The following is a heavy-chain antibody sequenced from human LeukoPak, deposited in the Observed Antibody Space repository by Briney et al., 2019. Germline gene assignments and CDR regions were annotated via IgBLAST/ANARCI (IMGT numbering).Heavy chain of an antibody. CDR1: GFTFSSYW. V-gene: IGHV3-74*01. CDR2: INSDGSST. Sequence: GGSLKLSCAASGFTFSSYWMHWVRQAPGKGLLWVSRINSDGSSTSYADSVKGRFTISRDNAKNTLYLQMNSLRAEDTAVYYCARRIAAAAAPYYFDYWGQGTLVTVSS. J-gene: IGHJ4*02. CDR3: ARRIAAAAAPYYFDY. D-gene: IGHD6-13*01.